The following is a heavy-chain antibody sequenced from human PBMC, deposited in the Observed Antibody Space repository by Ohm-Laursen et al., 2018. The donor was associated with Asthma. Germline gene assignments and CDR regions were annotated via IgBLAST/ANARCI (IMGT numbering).Heavy chain of an antibody. CDR3: ARELNQWLVPRGFDY. CDR1: GDSISSGSHY. Sequence: SETLSLTCTVSGDSISSGSHYWSWIRQHPEKGLEWIGEINHSGSTNYNPSLKSRVTISVDTSEKQFYLKLTSVTAADTAVYYCARELNQWLVPRGFDYWGQGTLVTVSS. J-gene: IGHJ4*02. CDR2: INHSGST. D-gene: IGHD6-19*01. V-gene: IGHV4-39*07.